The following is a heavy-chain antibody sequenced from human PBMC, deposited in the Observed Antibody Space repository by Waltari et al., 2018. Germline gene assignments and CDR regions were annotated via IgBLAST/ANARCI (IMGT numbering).Heavy chain of an antibody. CDR3: ARHPGLAAVSQGYYSYYYGMDV. D-gene: IGHD6-13*01. CDR1: GGSISSSSYY. CDR2: IYYSGTT. Sequence: QLQLQESGPGLVKPSETLSLTCIVSGGSISSSSYYWGWIRQPPGKGLEWIGNIYYSGTTYYNPSLKSRVTISVDTSKSQFSLKLSSVTAADTAVYYCARHPGLAAVSQGYYSYYYGMDVWGQGTTVTVSS. V-gene: IGHV4-39*01. J-gene: IGHJ6*02.